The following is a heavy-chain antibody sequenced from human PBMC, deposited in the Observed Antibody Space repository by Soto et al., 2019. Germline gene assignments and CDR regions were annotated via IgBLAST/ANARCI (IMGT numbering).Heavy chain of an antibody. CDR2: INHSGST. Sequence: SETLSLTCAVYGGSFSGYYWSWIRQPPGKGLEWIGEINHSGSTNYNPSLKSRVTISVDTSKNQFSLKLSTVTAAATAVYYCPMNVVVPAAIQGAFNWFDPFGPGTLV. J-gene: IGHJ5*02. D-gene: IGHD2-2*01. CDR3: PMNVVVPAAIQGAFNWFDP. CDR1: GGSFSGYY. V-gene: IGHV4-34*01.